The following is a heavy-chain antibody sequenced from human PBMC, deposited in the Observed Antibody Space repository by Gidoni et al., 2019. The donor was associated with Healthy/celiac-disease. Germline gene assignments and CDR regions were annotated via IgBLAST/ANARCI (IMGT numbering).Heavy chain of an antibody. V-gene: IGHV1-69*01. Sequence: QVQLVQSGAEVTKHGSSVKVSCKASVDTFSSYAISWVRQAPGQGLEWMGGIITIFGTANYAQKFQGRVTITADESTSTAYMELSSLRSEDTAVYYCARDGYYYYYYGMDVWGQGTTVTVSS. J-gene: IGHJ6*02. CDR3: ARDGYYYYYYGMDV. CDR1: VDTFSSYA. CDR2: IITIFGTA.